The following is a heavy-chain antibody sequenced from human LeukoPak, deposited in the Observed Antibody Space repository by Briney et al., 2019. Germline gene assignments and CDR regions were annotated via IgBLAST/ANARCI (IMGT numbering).Heavy chain of an antibody. D-gene: IGHD6-13*01. CDR1: GFTFSTYA. CDR3: AKDNSSSWFYFDY. V-gene: IGHV3-23*01. Sequence: PGGSLRLSCAASGFTFSTYAMSWVRQAPGKGLEWVSSISGSGGTTNYADSVKGRFTISRDNSKNTLYLQMNSLRAEDTAVYHCAKDNSSSWFYFDYWGQGTLVTVSS. J-gene: IGHJ4*02. CDR2: ISGSGGTT.